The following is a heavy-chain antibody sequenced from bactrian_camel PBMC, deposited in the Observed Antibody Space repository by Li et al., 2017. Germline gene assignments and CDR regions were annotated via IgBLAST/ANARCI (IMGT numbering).Heavy chain of an antibody. V-gene: IGHV3S63*01. CDR1: AALGGPFH. D-gene: IGHD5*01. Sequence: HVQLVESGGGSVQAGGSLRLSCAASAALGGPFHMAYFRQAPGKEREGVASITLETGITDYADSVKGRFTISQDNAKNTVYLQMNSLKPEDTAVYYCASLRWVRPCDWGQGTQVTV. CDR3: ASLRWVRPCD. CDR2: ITLETGIT. J-gene: IGHJ4*01.